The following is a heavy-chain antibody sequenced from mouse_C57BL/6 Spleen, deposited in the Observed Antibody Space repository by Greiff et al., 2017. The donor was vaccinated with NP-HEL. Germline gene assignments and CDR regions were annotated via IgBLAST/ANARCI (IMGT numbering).Heavy chain of an antibody. D-gene: IGHD1-2*01. Sequence: QVQLQQPGAELVRPGTSVKLSCKASGYTFTSYWMHWVKQRPGQGLEWIGVIDPSDSYTNYNQKFKGKATLTVDTSSSTAYMQLSSLTSEDAAVYYCARWITTAYFDYWGQGTTLTVSS. CDR1: GYTFTSYW. CDR2: IDPSDSYT. V-gene: IGHV1-59*01. J-gene: IGHJ2*01. CDR3: ARWITTAYFDY.